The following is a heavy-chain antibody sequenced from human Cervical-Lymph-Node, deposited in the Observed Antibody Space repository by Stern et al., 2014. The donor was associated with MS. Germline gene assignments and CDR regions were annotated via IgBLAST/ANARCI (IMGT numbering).Heavy chain of an antibody. Sequence: QLQLQESGPGLVKPSGTLSLTCTVSGDSVSSANWWSWVRQTPGKGLGWIGDIFRRGNTFYNPSLKSRVTRSVDTSNNQFSLNLSSVTAADTAVYFCAKKLEWPRTGWFDPWGQGTLVTVSS. J-gene: IGHJ5*02. CDR1: GDSVSSANW. V-gene: IGHV4-4*02. D-gene: IGHD3-3*01. CDR3: AKKLEWPRTGWFDP. CDR2: IFRRGNT.